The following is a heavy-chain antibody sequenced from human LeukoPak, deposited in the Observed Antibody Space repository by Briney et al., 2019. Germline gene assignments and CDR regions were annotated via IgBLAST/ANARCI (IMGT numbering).Heavy chain of an antibody. D-gene: IGHD2-15*01. V-gene: IGHV3-30*03. CDR3: ARDHPGWLLPTNDAFDI. Sequence: GGSLRLSCAASGFTFSSYGMHWVRQAPGKGLEWVAVISYDGSNKYYADSVKGRFTISRDNAKNSLYLQMNSLRAEDTAVYYCARDHPGWLLPTNDAFDIWGQGTMVTVSS. CDR2: ISYDGSNK. J-gene: IGHJ3*02. CDR1: GFTFSSYG.